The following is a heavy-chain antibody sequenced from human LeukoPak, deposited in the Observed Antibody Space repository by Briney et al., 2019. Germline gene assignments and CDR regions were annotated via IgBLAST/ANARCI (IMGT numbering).Heavy chain of an antibody. CDR3: ARGDIYCSGGSCYSDY. D-gene: IGHD2-15*01. V-gene: IGHV3-7*04. CDR1: GFTFSSYE. Sequence: GGSLRLSCAASGFTFSSYEMNWVRQAPGKGLEWVANIKQDGSEKYYVDSVEGRFTISRDNAKNSLYLQMNSLRAEDTAVYYCARGDIYCSGGSCYSDYWGQGTLVTVSS. CDR2: IKQDGSEK. J-gene: IGHJ4*02.